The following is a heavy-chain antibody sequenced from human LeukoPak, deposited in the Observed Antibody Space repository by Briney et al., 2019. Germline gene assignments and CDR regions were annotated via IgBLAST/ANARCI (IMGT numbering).Heavy chain of an antibody. D-gene: IGHD2-2*01. V-gene: IGHV1-69*13. Sequence: ASVKVSCKASGGTFSSYAISWVRQAPGQGLEWMGGIIPIFGTANYAQKFQGRVTITADESTSTAYMELSSLRSEDTAVYYCARDIRIVVVPAAMDYYYGMDVWRQGTTVTVSS. CDR1: GGTFSSYA. J-gene: IGHJ6*02. CDR2: IIPIFGTA. CDR3: ARDIRIVVVPAAMDYYYGMDV.